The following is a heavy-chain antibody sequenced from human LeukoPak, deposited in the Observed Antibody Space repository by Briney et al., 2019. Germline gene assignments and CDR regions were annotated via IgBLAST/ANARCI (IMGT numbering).Heavy chain of an antibody. CDR1: GGTFSSYA. CDR2: IIPIFGTA. V-gene: IGHV1-69*05. Sequence: SVKVSCKASGGTFSSYAISWVRQAPGQGLEWMGGIIPIFGTANYAQKFQGRVTITTDESTSTAYMELSSLRSEDTAVYYCTKKGYYDSSGYLGNDAFDIWGQETMVTVSS. J-gene: IGHJ3*02. D-gene: IGHD3-22*01. CDR3: TKKGYYDSSGYLGNDAFDI.